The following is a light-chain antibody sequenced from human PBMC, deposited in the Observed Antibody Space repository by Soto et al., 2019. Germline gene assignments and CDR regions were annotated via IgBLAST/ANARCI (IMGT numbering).Light chain of an antibody. J-gene: IGLJ1*01. CDR3: TSYTSSSILYV. Sequence: QSALTQPASVSGSPGQSITISCTGTSSDVGGYNYVSWYQQHPDKAPKLMIYDVSNRPSGVSNRFSGSKSGNTASLTISGLQAEDEADYYCTSYTSSSILYVFGTGTKLDRP. V-gene: IGLV2-14*03. CDR1: SSDVGGYNY. CDR2: DVS.